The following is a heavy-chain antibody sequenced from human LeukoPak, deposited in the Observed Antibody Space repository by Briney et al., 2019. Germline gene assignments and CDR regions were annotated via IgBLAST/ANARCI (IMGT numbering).Heavy chain of an antibody. V-gene: IGHV3-48*03. D-gene: IGHD1-1*01. Sequence: GGSLRLSCAASGFTFSSYEMNWVRQPPGKGLEWVSYISSSGSTIYYADSVKGRFTISRDNAKNSLYLQMNSLRAEDTAVYYCARVSWFPGTSYYYMDVWGKGTPVTVSS. CDR2: ISSSGSTI. J-gene: IGHJ6*03. CDR3: ARVSWFPGTSYYYMDV. CDR1: GFTFSSYE.